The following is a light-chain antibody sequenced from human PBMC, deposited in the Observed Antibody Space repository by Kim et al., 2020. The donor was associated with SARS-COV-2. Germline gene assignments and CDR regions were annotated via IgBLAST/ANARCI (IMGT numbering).Light chain of an antibody. CDR3: QQYKSFPRT. J-gene: IGKJ1*01. CDR2: KAS. Sequence: GSVGDRLTTTCRASQSISDGLAWYQQRPGKAPKRRIYKASSLESGVPARLSGSGSGTEVPLTITSLQPEDFATYFCQQYKSFPRTFGQRAKVDIK. V-gene: IGKV1-5*03. CDR1: QSISDG.